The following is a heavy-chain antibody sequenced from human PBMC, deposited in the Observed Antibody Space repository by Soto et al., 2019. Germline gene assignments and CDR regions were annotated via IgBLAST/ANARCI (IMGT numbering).Heavy chain of an antibody. D-gene: IGHD2-15*01. Sequence: EVQLLESGGGLVQPGGSLRLSCAGSGFIFSSYSMNWVRQAPGKGLEWVSSISSSGGYIHYADSVKGRFTISRDSAKNSLFLQMNSLRAEDTAVYYCSGGNTYWYFDLWGRGTLVTVSS. CDR3: SGGNTYWYFDL. V-gene: IGHV3-21*01. CDR2: ISSSGGYI. J-gene: IGHJ2*01. CDR1: GFIFSSYS.